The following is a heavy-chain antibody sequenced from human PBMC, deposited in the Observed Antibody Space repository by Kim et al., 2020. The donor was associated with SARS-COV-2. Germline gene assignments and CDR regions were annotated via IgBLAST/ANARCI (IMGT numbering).Heavy chain of an antibody. Sequence: SETLSLTCTVSGGSISSYYWSWIRQPPGKGLEWIGYIYYSGSTNYNPSLKSRVTISVDTSKNQFSLKLSSVTAADTAVYYCARHDSGGSPYYYYGMDVWGQGTTVTVSS. J-gene: IGHJ6*02. D-gene: IGHD2-15*01. V-gene: IGHV4-59*08. CDR1: GGSISSYY. CDR2: IYYSGST. CDR3: ARHDSGGSPYYYYGMDV.